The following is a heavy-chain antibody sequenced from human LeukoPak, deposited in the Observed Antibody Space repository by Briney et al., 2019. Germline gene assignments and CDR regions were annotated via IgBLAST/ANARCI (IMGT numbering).Heavy chain of an antibody. Sequence: GGSLRLSCTASGFTLRSYAVSWVRQAPGRGLEWVSALRGSGGSTYYAESAKGRFTTSRDNSKNTVYLQMNSLRAEDTAVYYCAKYWGYGSGSPYYFDYWGQGTLVTVSS. CDR1: GFTLRSYA. CDR3: AKYWGYGSGSPYYFDY. J-gene: IGHJ4*02. D-gene: IGHD3-10*01. V-gene: IGHV3-23*01. CDR2: LRGSGGST.